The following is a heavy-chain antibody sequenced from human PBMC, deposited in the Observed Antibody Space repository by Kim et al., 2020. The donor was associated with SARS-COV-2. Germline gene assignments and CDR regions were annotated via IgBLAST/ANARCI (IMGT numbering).Heavy chain of an antibody. CDR3: ARDVLRFLEWSLLHRTREKNGMDV. Sequence: ASVKVSCKASGYTFTSYGISWVRQAPGQGLEWMGWISVYNGNTNYAQKLQGRVTMTTDTSTSTAYMELRSLRSDDTAVYYCARDVLRFLEWSLLHRTREKNGMDVWGQGTTVTVSS. CDR2: ISVYNGNT. V-gene: IGHV1-18*01. CDR1: GYTFTSYG. D-gene: IGHD3-3*01. J-gene: IGHJ6*02.